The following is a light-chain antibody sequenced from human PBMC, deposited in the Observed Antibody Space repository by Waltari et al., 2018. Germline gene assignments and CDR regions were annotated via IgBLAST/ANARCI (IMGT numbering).Light chain of an antibody. J-gene: IGLJ3*02. CDR3: SSYAGSNTWV. CDR2: DVH. CDR1: SSDIGTYTF. Sequence: QSALTQPPSASGSPGQSVTISCTGTSSDIGTYTFVSWYQQHPGKPPKLIIFDVHKRPSGVPDRLSGSKSDNTASLTVSGLQAEDEADYYCSSYAGSNTWVFGGGTKLTVV. V-gene: IGLV2-8*01.